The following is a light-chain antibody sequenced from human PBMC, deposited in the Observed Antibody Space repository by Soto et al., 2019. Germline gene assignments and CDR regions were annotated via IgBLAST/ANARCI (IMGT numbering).Light chain of an antibody. CDR1: QSVGSY. J-gene: IGKJ5*01. CDR3: QQYNNWPPIT. CDR2: DAS. V-gene: IGKV3-11*02. Sequence: EIVVTQSPATLSLSPGERATLSCRTSQSVGSYLAWYQKKPGKAPRLLIYDASNRATGIPARFSGSGSGRDFTLTISSLEPEDFAVYYCQQYNNWPPITFGQGTRLEIK.